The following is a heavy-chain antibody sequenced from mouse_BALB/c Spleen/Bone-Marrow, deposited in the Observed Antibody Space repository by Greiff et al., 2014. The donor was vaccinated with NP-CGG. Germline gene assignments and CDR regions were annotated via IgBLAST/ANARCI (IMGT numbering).Heavy chain of an antibody. J-gene: IGHJ1*01. Sequence: QVQLQQSGSVLVRPGASVKLSCKASGYTSTSSWMHWAKQRPGQGLEWIGEIHPNSGNTNYNEKFKGKATLTVDTSSSTAYVDLSSLTSEDSAVYYCAREKIYGNYLWYFDVWGAGTTVTASS. CDR2: IHPNSGNT. V-gene: IGHV1S130*01. D-gene: IGHD2-1*01. CDR3: AREKIYGNYLWYFDV. CDR1: GYTSTSSW.